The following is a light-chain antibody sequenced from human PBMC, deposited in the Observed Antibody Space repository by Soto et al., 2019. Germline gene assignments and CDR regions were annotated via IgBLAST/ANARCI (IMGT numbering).Light chain of an antibody. J-gene: IGKJ5*01. CDR1: QSVSSSY. V-gene: IGKV3-20*01. Sequence: EIVLTQSPGTLSVSPGERATLSCRASQSVSSSYLAWYQRKPGQAPRLLIYGASSRATGIPDRFSGSGSGTDFTLTISRLEPEDFAVYYCQQYGSSPPITFGQGTRLEIK. CDR3: QQYGSSPPIT. CDR2: GAS.